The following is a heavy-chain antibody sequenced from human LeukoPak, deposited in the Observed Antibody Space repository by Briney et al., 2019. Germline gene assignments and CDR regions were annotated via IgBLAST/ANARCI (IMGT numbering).Heavy chain of an antibody. Sequence: GGSLRLSCAASGFTVSGTHMNWVRQAPGKGLEWVSAMYTGGTTYYADSVMCRFTVSRDNSRNTVFLHMNSLRVDDTAVYYCAKDEATSGGGLASWGQGTLVTVSS. D-gene: IGHD3-16*01. CDR1: GFTVSGTH. CDR2: MYTGGTT. V-gene: IGHV3-53*01. CDR3: AKDEATSGGGLAS. J-gene: IGHJ4*02.